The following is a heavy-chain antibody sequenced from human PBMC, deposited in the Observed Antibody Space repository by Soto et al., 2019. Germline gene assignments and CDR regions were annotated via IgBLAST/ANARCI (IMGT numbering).Heavy chain of an antibody. J-gene: IGHJ5*02. Sequence: EVQLVESGGRLVQPGRSLRLSCVGTGLNFDDFAMHWVRQAPGKGLEWVSGITWNSRVLAYADSVKGRFTISRDNARNSLYLQMNSLRVDDTAVYYCAKGLGFSSSSWFDPWGQGTLVTVSS. CDR2: ITWNSRVL. D-gene: IGHD6-6*01. CDR1: GLNFDDFA. CDR3: AKGLGFSSSSWFDP. V-gene: IGHV3-9*01.